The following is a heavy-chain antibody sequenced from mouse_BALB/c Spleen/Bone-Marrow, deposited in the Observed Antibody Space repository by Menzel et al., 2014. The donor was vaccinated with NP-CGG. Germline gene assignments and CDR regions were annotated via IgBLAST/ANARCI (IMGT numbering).Heavy chain of an antibody. Sequence: ESGPGLVKPSQSLSLTCSVTGYSITSGYYCNWIRQFPGNKLEWMGYISYDGSNNYNPSLKNRISITRDTSKNQFFLKLNSVTTEDTATYYCARSPLDRPFAYWGQGTLVTVSA. J-gene: IGHJ3*01. CDR2: ISYDGSN. V-gene: IGHV3-6*02. CDR1: GYSITSGYY. CDR3: ARSPLDRPFAY. D-gene: IGHD2-14*01.